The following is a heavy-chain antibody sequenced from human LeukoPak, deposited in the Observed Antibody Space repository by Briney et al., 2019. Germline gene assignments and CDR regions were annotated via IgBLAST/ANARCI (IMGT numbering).Heavy chain of an antibody. CDR2: IYYSGST. D-gene: IGHD3-10*01. J-gene: IGHJ4*02. CDR1: GASFSSSTYY. CDR3: ARDRGVPRPYYFDQ. V-gene: IGHV4-39*07. Sequence: SETLSLTCTVSGASFSSSTYYWGWHRQPPGKGLEGIGSIYYSGSTYYNPSLKSRVIMSVDTSKNQFSLNLTSVTAADAAMYYCARDRGVPRPYYFDQWGQGTLVTVSS.